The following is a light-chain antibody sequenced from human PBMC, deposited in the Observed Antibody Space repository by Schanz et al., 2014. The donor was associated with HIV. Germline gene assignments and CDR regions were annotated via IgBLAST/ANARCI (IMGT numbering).Light chain of an antibody. J-gene: IGKJ3*01. Sequence: ETVMTQSPATLSVSPGERASLSCRASQSVSTNLAWYQQKPGQAPRLLIYGVSTRATGIPARFSGSGSGTEFTLTISSLQSEDFATYYCQQLNSYPRTFGPGTKVDIK. CDR1: QSVSTN. CDR2: GVS. V-gene: IGKV3-15*01. CDR3: QQLNSYPRT.